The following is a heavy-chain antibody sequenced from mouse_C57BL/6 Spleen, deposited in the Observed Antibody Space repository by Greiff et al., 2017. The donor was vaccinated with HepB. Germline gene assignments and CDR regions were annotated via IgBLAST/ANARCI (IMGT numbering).Heavy chain of an antibody. D-gene: IGHD1-1*01. V-gene: IGHV1-15*01. CDR2: IDPETGGT. CDR1: GYTFTDYE. J-gene: IGHJ1*03. CDR3: TRSEDGSSHWYFDV. Sequence: QVQLQQSGAELVRPGASVTLSCKASGYTFTDYEMHWVKQTPVHGLEWIGAIDPETGGTAYNQKFKGKAILTADKSSSTAYMELRSLTSEDSAVYYCTRSEDGSSHWYFDVWGTGTTVTVSS.